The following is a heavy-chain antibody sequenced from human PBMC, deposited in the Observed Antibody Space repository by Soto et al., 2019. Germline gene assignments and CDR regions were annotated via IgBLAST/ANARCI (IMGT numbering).Heavy chain of an antibody. CDR2: IWFDGIKE. J-gene: IGHJ6*02. V-gene: IGHV3-33*01. CDR1: GFDFTTYA. CDR3: TRATFDV. Sequence: FLRLSCAVTGFDFTTYAMHWVRQTPDKGLEWVAIIWFDGIKEFYAESVRGRFTISIDTSKNTVFLQMNNVRAEDTALYYCTRATFDVWGQGTTVTVSS.